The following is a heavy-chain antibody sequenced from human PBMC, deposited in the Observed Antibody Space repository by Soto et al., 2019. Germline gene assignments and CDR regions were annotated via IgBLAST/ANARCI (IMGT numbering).Heavy chain of an antibody. D-gene: IGHD4-17*01. CDR2: IYYSGST. CDR3: ARDHYGGNSFDY. V-gene: IGHV4-59*01. J-gene: IGHJ4*02. CDR1: GGSISSYY. Sequence: PSETLSLTCTVSGGSISSYYWSWIRQPPGKGLEWIGYIYYSGSTNYNPSLKSRVTISVDTSKNQFSLKLSSVTAADTAVYYCARDHYGGNSFDYWGPGTLVTVYS.